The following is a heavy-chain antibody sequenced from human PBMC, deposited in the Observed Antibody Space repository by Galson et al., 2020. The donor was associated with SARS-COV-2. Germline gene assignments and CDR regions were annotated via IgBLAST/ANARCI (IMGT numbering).Heavy chain of an antibody. V-gene: IGHV3-74*01. CDR1: GFTFSSYW. CDR3: ARESAVQGGYYMDV. J-gene: IGHJ6*03. D-gene: IGHD3-10*01. Sequence: ALHGESLKISCAASGFTFSSYWMHWVRQAQGKGLVWVSRIHRDGSGTIYADSVKGRFTISRDNAKNTLNLQMIRLRAEDTAVYYCARESAVQGGYYMDVWGKGTTVTVSS. CDR2: IHRDGSGT.